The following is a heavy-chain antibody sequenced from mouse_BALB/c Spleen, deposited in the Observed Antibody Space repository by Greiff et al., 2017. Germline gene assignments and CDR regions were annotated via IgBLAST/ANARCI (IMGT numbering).Heavy chain of an antibody. V-gene: IGHV1-5*01. CDR1: GYSFTSYW. Sequence: VQLQQSGTVLARPGASVKMSCKASGYSFTSYWMHWVKQRPGQGLEWIGAIYPGNSDTSYNQKFKGKAKLTAVTSASTAYMELSSLTNEDSAVYYCTRGGYGKGYWYFDVWGAGTTVTVSS. CDR3: TRGGYGKGYWYFDV. D-gene: IGHD2-10*02. J-gene: IGHJ1*01. CDR2: IYPGNSDT.